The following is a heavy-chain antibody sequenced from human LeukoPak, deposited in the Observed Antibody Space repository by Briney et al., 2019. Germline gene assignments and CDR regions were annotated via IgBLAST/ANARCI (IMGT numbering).Heavy chain of an antibody. Sequence: SVKVSCKASGFTFTTSAVQWVRQARGQRLEWIGWIVVGSGNTNYAQKFQERVTITRDMSTSTVYMDLSSQRSEDTAVYCCAAASNYYDRSNYYSYAMDVWGQGTTVTVSS. V-gene: IGHV1-58*01. CDR1: GFTFTTSA. D-gene: IGHD3-22*01. J-gene: IGHJ6*02. CDR3: AAASNYYDRSNYYSYAMDV. CDR2: IVVGSGNT.